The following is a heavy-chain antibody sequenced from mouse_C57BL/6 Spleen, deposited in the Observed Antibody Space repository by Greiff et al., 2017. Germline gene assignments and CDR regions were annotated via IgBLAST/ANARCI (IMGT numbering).Heavy chain of an antibody. CDR3: ASPYYSNPYYFDY. V-gene: IGHV1-75*01. Sequence: VQLKESGPELVKPGASVKISCKASGYTFTDYYINWVKQRPGQGLEWIGWIFPGSGSTYYNEKFKGKATLTVDKSSSTAYMLLSSLTSDDSAVYYCASPYYSNPYYFDYWGQGTTLTVSS. D-gene: IGHD2-5*01. J-gene: IGHJ2*01. CDR1: GYTFTDYY. CDR2: IFPGSGST.